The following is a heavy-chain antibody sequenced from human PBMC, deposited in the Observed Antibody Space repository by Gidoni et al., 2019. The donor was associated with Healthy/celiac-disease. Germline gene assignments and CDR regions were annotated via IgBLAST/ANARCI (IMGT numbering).Heavy chain of an antibody. J-gene: IGHJ6*04. CDR3: ARVGAARVGV. CDR2: INHSGST. D-gene: IGHD6-6*01. Sequence: QVQLQQWGAGLLKPSETLSLTCAVYGGSFSGYYWSWIRQPPGKGLEWIGEINHSGSTNYNPSLKSRVTISVDTSKNQFSLKLSSVTAADTAVYYCARVGAARVGVWGKGTTVTVSS. V-gene: IGHV4-34*01. CDR1: GGSFSGYY.